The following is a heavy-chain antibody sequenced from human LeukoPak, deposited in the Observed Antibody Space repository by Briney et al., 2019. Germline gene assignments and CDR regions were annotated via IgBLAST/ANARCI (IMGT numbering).Heavy chain of an antibody. D-gene: IGHD7-27*01. Sequence: GGSLRLSCAASGFTLSNYSMNWVRQAPGKGLEWVSSISSSSTYIHYVDSVKGRFTISRDNAKNSLYLQMNSLRAEDTAVYYCARPQLGMGYSYYMDVWGKGTTVTVSS. CDR2: ISSSSTYI. J-gene: IGHJ6*03. V-gene: IGHV3-21*01. CDR1: GFTLSNYS. CDR3: ARPQLGMGYSYYMDV.